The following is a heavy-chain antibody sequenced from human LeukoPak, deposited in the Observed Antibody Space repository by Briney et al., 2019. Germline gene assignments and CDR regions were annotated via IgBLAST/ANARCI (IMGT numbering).Heavy chain of an antibody. CDR1: GGTFSSYA. D-gene: IGHD3-10*01. J-gene: IGHJ3*02. CDR2: IIPIFGTA. V-gene: IGHV1-69*05. Sequence: SVKVSCKASGGTFSSYAISWVRQAPGQGLERMGGIIPIFGTANYAQKFQGRVTITTDESTSTAYMELSSLRSEDTAVYYCASIFSRFGDHAFDIWGQGTMVTVSS. CDR3: ASIFSRFGDHAFDI.